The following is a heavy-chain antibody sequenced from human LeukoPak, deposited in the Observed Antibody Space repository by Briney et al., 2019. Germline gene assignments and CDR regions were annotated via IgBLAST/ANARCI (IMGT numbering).Heavy chain of an antibody. CDR2: IYYDGSNI. CDR1: EFTFTTYG. CDR3: ARDWKTNSFDY. Sequence: GGSLRLSCAASEFTFTTYGMHWVRQAPGKGLEGVAFIYYDGSNIYYADYVKGRFTISRDISKNTLYLQMDSLRAEDTAIYYCARDWKTNSFDYWGQGTLVTVSS. D-gene: IGHD1-1*01. V-gene: IGHV3-33*01. J-gene: IGHJ4*02.